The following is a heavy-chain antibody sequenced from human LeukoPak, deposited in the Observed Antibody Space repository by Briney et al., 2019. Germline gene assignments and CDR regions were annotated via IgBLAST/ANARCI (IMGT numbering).Heavy chain of an antibody. D-gene: IGHD1-26*01. CDR3: ARIYGWTTSGTYELTDY. J-gene: IGHJ4*02. V-gene: IGHV1-2*06. CDR1: GFTFTDYY. CDR2: INLNSGAT. Sequence: ASVKVSCKASGFTFTDYYIHWVRQAPGQGLEWMGRINLNSGATNCAQKFQDKVTMTRDTSITTAYMELRSLTSDDTAIYYCARIYGWTTSGTYELTDYWGQGTLVTVSS.